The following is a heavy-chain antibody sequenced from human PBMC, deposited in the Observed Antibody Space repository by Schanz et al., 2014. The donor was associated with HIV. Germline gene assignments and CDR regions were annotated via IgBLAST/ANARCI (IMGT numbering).Heavy chain of an antibody. CDR1: GFTFDDYD. D-gene: IGHD6-6*01. V-gene: IGHV3-9*01. Sequence: EVQLAESGGGLVQPGRSLRLFCEASGFTFDDYDMHWVRQVPGKGLEWVSSISWNSGSRGYADSVEGRFTISRDNDNDSLYLQMNSLRGDDTALYYCAKAYSTSRPYSMDIWGQGTTVTVSS. J-gene: IGHJ6*02. CDR3: AKAYSTSRPYSMDI. CDR2: ISWNSGSR.